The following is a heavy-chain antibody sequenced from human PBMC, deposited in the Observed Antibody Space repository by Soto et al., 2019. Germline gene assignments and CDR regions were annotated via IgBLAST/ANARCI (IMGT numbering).Heavy chain of an antibody. Sequence: DVQFLESGGGVVRPGGSLRLSCVASGLSFDNYAMTWVRQSPGKGLEWLACITGNGAVTSYTDSVRGRFTISRDNSKNTLYLQMDSLRADDTAVYYCGKDPNGDYFGTFDFWGQGTTVTVSS. D-gene: IGHD4-17*01. J-gene: IGHJ3*01. CDR3: GKDPNGDYFGTFDF. V-gene: IGHV3-23*01. CDR1: GLSFDNYA. CDR2: ITGNGAVT.